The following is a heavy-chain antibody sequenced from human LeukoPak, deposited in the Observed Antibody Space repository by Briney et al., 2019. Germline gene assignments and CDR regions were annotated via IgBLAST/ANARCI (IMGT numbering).Heavy chain of an antibody. CDR3: ARASLDYDFWSGYVY. CDR2: INHSGST. Sequence: PSETLSLTCAVYGGSFSGYYWSWLRQPPGKGLQWIGEINHSGSTNYNPSLKSRVTISVDTSRNQFSLKLSSVTGADTAVYYCARASLDYDFWSGYVYWGQGTLVTVSS. CDR1: GGSFSGYY. V-gene: IGHV4-34*01. D-gene: IGHD3-3*01. J-gene: IGHJ4*02.